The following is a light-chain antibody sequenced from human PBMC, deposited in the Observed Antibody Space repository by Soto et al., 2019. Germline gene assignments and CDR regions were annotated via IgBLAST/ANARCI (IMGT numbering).Light chain of an antibody. CDR3: QQRSDWPPIT. V-gene: IGKV3D-20*02. Sequence: PGERVTLSCRASQSVSSSYLTWYQQKPGQAPRLLIYGASTRATSIPARFSGSGSGTDVTLTISSLEPEDFAVYYCQQRSDWPPITFGQGTRLEIK. CDR2: GAS. J-gene: IGKJ5*01. CDR1: QSVSSSY.